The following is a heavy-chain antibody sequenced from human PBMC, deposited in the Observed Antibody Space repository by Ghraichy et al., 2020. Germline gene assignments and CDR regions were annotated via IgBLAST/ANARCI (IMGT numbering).Heavy chain of an antibody. V-gene: IGHV3-23*01. CDR2: ISGTAAGT. J-gene: IGHJ4*02. D-gene: IGHD3-10*01. Sequence: ETLSLTCAASGFMFSNYAMSWVRQAPGKGLEWVSTISGTAAGTYHADSVRGRLIISRDNSKNTLYLQMNDLRAEDTAVYYCAKNYGEFVDYWGQGTLVTVSS. CDR3: AKNYGEFVDY. CDR1: GFMFSNYA.